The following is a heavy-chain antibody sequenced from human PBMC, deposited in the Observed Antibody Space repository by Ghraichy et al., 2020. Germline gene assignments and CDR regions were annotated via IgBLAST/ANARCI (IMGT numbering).Heavy chain of an antibody. Sequence: SETLSLTCAVYGGSFSDYYWTWIRQPPGKGLEWIGEINDRGSIDYNASLKSRVSISLDTSKNQFSLKLSSVTAADTAVYFCARVVFSNNWTPVHWFDLWGQGTLVIVSS. CDR2: INDRGSI. D-gene: IGHD1-1*01. J-gene: IGHJ5*02. CDR3: ARVVFSNNWTPVHWFDL. V-gene: IGHV4-34*01. CDR1: GGSFSDYY.